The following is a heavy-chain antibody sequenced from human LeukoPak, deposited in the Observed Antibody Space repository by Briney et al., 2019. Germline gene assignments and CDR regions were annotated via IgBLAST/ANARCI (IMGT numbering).Heavy chain of an antibody. CDR1: GFTLGSHD. CDR3: VREARGYHYTYFDY. CDR2: IASGFQI. D-gene: IGHD5-18*01. J-gene: IGHJ4*02. Sequence: PGGSLRLSCTASGFTLGSHDMHWVRQTTGEGLQWVAAIASGFQIFYAGSVKGRFTVSREDAEKSLYLQMNSLRAGDTAVYYCVREARGYHYTYFDYWGQGTLVTVSS. V-gene: IGHV3-13*01.